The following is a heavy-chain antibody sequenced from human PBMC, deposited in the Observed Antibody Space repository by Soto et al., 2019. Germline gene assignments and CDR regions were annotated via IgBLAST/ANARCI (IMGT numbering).Heavy chain of an antibody. D-gene: IGHD2-15*01. CDR2: ISSSSGTI. CDR3: SRDPGGCTGGSCYSWYFDY. J-gene: IGHJ4*02. CDR1: GFTFSSYN. Sequence: GGSLRLSCAASGFTFSSYNMNWVRQAPGKGLEWVSYISSSSGTIFYADSVKGRFIISRDNANNSLYLQMNSLRAEDTAVYYCSRDPGGCTGGSCYSWYFDYWGEGTLVTV. V-gene: IGHV3-48*01.